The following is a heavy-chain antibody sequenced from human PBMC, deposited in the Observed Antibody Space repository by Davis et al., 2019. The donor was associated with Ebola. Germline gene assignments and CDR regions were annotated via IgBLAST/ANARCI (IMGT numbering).Heavy chain of an antibody. CDR2: IKEDGSKK. D-gene: IGHD2/OR15-2a*01. J-gene: IGHJ3*02. Sequence: PGGSLRLSCAASGFIFSSFGMNWVRQGPGKGLEWVANIKEDGSKKNYVDSVKDRFTISRDNASNSLFLQMNSLRVEDTALYYCAAELSGDAFDIWGQGTVVTVSS. CDR1: GFIFSSFG. V-gene: IGHV3-7*03. CDR3: AAELSGDAFDI.